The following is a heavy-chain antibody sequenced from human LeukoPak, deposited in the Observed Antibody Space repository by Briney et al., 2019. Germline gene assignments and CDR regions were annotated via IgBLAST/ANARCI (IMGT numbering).Heavy chain of an antibody. J-gene: IGHJ4*02. Sequence: SETLSLTCTVSGGSISSSSYYWGWIRQPPGKGLEWIGSIYYSGSTYYNPSLKSRVTISVDTSKNQFSLKLSSVTAADTAVYYCARLRYSGSKGDYYFDYWGQGTLVTVSS. CDR2: IYYSGST. D-gene: IGHD1-26*01. V-gene: IGHV4-39*07. CDR3: ARLRYSGSKGDYYFDY. CDR1: GGSISSSSYY.